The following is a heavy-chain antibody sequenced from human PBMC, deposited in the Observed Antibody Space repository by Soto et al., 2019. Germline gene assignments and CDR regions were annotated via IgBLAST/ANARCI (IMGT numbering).Heavy chain of an antibody. V-gene: IGHV1-69*01. Sequence: SVKVSCKASGGTLSSYAISWVRQAPVQGLEWMGGIIPIFGTANYAQKFQGRVTITADESTSTAYMELRSLRSEDTAVYYCARAITMIVVVTGGFDPWGQGTLVTVSS. J-gene: IGHJ5*02. CDR3: ARAITMIVVVTGGFDP. CDR2: IIPIFGTA. CDR1: GGTLSSYA. D-gene: IGHD3-22*01.